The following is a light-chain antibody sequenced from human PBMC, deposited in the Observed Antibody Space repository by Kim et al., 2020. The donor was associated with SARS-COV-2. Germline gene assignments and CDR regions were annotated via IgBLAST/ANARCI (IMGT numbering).Light chain of an antibody. Sequence: VSPGERVTLSCRASQSVRFGVAWYQQRPGQPPRLLIYSASTRATDVPTRFSGSGSGTEFTLTINRLQSEDFVVYFCQQYNNWPRTFGPGTKVDIK. CDR1: QSVRFG. CDR2: SAS. J-gene: IGKJ3*01. CDR3: QQYNNWPRT. V-gene: IGKV3-15*01.